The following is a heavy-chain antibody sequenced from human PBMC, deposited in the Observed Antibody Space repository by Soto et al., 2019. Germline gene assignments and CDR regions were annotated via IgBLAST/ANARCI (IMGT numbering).Heavy chain of an antibody. CDR3: ARANLDSGGYYNDY. Sequence: ASVKVSCKASGYTFTSYAISWVRQAPGQGLEWMGGIIPIFGTANYAQKFQGRVTITADESTSTAYMELSSLRSEDTAVYYCARANLDSGGYYNDYWGQGTLVTVSS. V-gene: IGHV1-69*13. D-gene: IGHD3-22*01. J-gene: IGHJ4*02. CDR2: IIPIFGTA. CDR1: GYTFTSYA.